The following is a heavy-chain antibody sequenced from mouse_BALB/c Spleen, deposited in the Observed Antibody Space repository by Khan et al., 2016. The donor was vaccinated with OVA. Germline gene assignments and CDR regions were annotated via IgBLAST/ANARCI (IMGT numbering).Heavy chain of an antibody. CDR1: GYTFTNYW. D-gene: IGHD3-1*01. V-gene: IGHV1-63*02. J-gene: IGHJ2*01. Sequence: QVRLQQSGAELVRPGTSVKMSCKAAGYTFTNYWIGWVKQRPGHGLEWVGDIYPGGGYTNYNEKFKGKATLTVDTSSSTAYMQLSSLTSEDSAFYYCARRGAARATGDYFDYWGQGTTLTVSS. CDR2: IYPGGGYT. CDR3: ARRGAARATGDYFDY.